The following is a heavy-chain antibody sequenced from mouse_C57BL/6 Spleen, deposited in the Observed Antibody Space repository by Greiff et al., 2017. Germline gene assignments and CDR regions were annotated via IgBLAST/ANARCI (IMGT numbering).Heavy chain of an antibody. J-gene: IGHJ1*03. CDR3: ARENYGCLWYFDV. V-gene: IGHV1-82*01. CDR1: GYAFSSSW. CDR2: IYPGDGDT. D-gene: IGHD1-1*01. Sequence: VQLQQSGPELVKPGASVKISCKASGYAFSSSWMNWVKQRPGKGLEWIGRIYPGDGDTNYNGKFKGKATLTADKSSSTAYMQLSSLTSEDSAVYFCARENYGCLWYFDVWGTGTTVTVSS.